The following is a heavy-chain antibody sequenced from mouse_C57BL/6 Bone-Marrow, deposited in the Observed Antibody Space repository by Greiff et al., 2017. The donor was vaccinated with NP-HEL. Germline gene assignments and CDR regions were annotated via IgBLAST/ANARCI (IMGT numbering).Heavy chain of an antibody. J-gene: IGHJ4*01. CDR1: GYSFTDYN. Sequence: EVKVVESGPELVKPGASVKISCKASGYSFTDYNMNWVKQSNGKSLEWIGVINPNYGTTSYKQKFKGKATLTVDQSSSTAYMQLNSLTSEDSAVYYCARRGDGSPYYAMDYWGQGTSVTVSS. CDR3: ARRGDGSPYYAMDY. CDR2: INPNYGTT. D-gene: IGHD1-1*01. V-gene: IGHV1-39*01.